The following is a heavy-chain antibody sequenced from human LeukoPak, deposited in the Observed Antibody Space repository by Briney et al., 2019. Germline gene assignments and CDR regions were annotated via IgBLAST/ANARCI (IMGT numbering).Heavy chain of an antibody. V-gene: IGHV3-48*04. CDR2: ISLSSGTI. D-gene: IGHD3-22*01. Sequence: GGSLRLSCSASGFTFSNYGMNWVRQAPGKGLEWLSYISLSSGTIYYADSVKGRFTISRDNAKNSLYLQMNSLRAEDTAVYYCARATTMIVVVIGYWGQGTLVTVSS. J-gene: IGHJ4*02. CDR1: GFTFSNYG. CDR3: ARATTMIVVVIGY.